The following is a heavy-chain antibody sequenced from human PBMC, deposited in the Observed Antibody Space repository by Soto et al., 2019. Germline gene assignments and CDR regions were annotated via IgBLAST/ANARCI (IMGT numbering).Heavy chain of an antibody. CDR1: GYTFTSYG. Sequence: QVQLVQSGAEVKKPGASVKVSCKASGYTFTSYGINWVRQAPGQGLEWMGWISVYTGNTNYAQKFQGRVTMTTDTSMSTAYMELTSLRSDDTAVYYCARDDCSSGICFLGDYWGQGALFTVSS. D-gene: IGHD2-15*01. CDR3: ARDDCSSGICFLGDY. CDR2: ISVYTGNT. J-gene: IGHJ4*02. V-gene: IGHV1-18*01.